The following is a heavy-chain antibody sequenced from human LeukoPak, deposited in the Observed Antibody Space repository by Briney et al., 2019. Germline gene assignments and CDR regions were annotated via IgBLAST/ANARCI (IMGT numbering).Heavy chain of an antibody. J-gene: IGHJ4*02. CDR3: ARDPRHLWELLSFDY. CDR2: INPNSGGT. V-gene: IGHV1-2*02. Sequence: ASVKVSCKASGYTFTGYYMHWVRQAPGQGLEWMGWINPNSGGTNYAQKFQGRVTMTRDTSISTAYMELSRLRSDDTAVYYCARDPRHLWELLSFDYWGQGTLVTVSS. D-gene: IGHD1-26*01. CDR1: GYTFTGYY.